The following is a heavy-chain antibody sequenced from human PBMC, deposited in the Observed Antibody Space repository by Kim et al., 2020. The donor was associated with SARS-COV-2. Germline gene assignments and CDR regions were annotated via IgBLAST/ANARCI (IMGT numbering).Heavy chain of an antibody. CDR1: GFTFSNAW. V-gene: IGHV3-15*01. Sequence: GGSLRLSCAASGFTFSNAWMSWVRQAPGKGLEWVGRIKKKSDVGTIDYAAPVKGRFTSSRDDAKNTMYLHMNSLRSEDTAVYYCTSGLGRTDFDYWGQGTLVTVSS. CDR2: IKKKSDVGTI. D-gene: IGHD2-21*01. CDR3: TSGLGRTDFDY. J-gene: IGHJ4*02.